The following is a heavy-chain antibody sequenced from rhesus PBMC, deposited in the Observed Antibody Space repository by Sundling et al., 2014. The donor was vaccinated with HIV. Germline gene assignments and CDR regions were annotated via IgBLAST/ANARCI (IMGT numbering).Heavy chain of an antibody. D-gene: IGHD2-2*01. CDR2: IGGTRGNT. Sequence: QVQLQESGPGLVKPSETLSLTCAVSGGSISGYFWNWIRQPPGKGLEWIGYIGGTRGNTYYNPSLESRVTISTDTSKKQFSLKLSSVTAADTAVYYCARDPSGSYCTSTICHASVFEYWGRGVLVTVSS. CDR3: ARDPSGSYCTSTICHASVFEY. CDR1: GGSISGYF. V-gene: IGHV4-165*02. J-gene: IGHJ4*01.